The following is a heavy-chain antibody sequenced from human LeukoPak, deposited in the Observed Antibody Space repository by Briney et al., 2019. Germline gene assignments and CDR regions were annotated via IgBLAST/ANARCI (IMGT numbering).Heavy chain of an antibody. CDR2: ISAYNGNT. Sequence: ASVKVSCKASGYTFTSYGISWVRQAPGQGLEWMGWISAYNGNTNYAQKLQGRVTMTTDTSTSTAYMELRSLRSDDTAVYYCARDRRHYDFWSGGGYGMDVWGQGTTVTVSS. CDR1: GYTFTSYG. CDR3: ARDRRHYDFWSGGGYGMDV. J-gene: IGHJ6*02. D-gene: IGHD3-3*01. V-gene: IGHV1-18*01.